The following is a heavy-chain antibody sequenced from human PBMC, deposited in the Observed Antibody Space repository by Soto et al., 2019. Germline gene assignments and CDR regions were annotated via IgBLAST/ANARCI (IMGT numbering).Heavy chain of an antibody. CDR1: GFIFSSYA. CDR3: AKDRYSGSYNMAFDY. V-gene: IGHV3-23*01. J-gene: IGHJ4*02. Sequence: GGSLRLSCEASGFIFSSYAMNWVRQAPGKGLQWVSSITGSSDYTSYIASVKGRFTISRDNSKNTLYLQMNSLRAEDTAVYYCAKDRYSGSYNMAFDYWGQGTLVTVSS. CDR2: ITGSSDYT. D-gene: IGHD1-26*01.